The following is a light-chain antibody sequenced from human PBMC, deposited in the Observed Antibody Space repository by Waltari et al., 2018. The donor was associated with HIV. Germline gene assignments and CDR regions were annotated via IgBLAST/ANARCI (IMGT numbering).Light chain of an antibody. J-gene: IGLJ1*01. CDR1: SSNLWSNF. V-gene: IGLV1-51*01. Sequence: QSVLTQAPSVSAAPGQKLAISCSGASSNLWSNFVSWYQQFPGSAPQLLIYDNNRRPSEIPDRFSGSKSGTSATLDITGLQTGDEADYYCGTWDNRLNAYVFGSGTEVTVL. CDR3: GTWDNRLNAYV. CDR2: DNN.